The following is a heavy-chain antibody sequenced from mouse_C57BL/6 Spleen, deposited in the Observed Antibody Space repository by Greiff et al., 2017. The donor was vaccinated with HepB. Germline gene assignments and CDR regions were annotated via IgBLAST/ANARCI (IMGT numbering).Heavy chain of an antibody. D-gene: IGHD2-1*01. CDR3: ARDYGNYAFYAMDY. V-gene: IGHV5-17*01. Sequence: EVKLVESGGGLVKPGGSLKLSCAASGFTFSDYGMHWVRQAPEKGLEWVAYISSGSSTIYYADTVKGRFTISRDNAKNTLFLQMTSLRSEDTAMYYGARDYGNYAFYAMDYWGQGTAVTVSS. CDR2: ISSGSSTI. J-gene: IGHJ4*01. CDR1: GFTFSDYG.